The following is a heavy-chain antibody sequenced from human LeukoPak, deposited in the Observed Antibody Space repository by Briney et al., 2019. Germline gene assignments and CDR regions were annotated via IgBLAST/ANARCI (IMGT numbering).Heavy chain of an antibody. Sequence: SETLSLTCAVYGGSFSGYYWSWIRQPPGKGLEWIGEINHSGSTNYNPSLKSRVTTSVDTSKNQFSLKLSSVTAADTAVYYCAREGSSWYWGTATRGWYFDLWGRGTLVTVSS. CDR3: AREGSSWYWGTATRGWYFDL. V-gene: IGHV4-34*01. D-gene: IGHD6-13*01. CDR2: INHSGST. J-gene: IGHJ2*01. CDR1: GGSFSGYY.